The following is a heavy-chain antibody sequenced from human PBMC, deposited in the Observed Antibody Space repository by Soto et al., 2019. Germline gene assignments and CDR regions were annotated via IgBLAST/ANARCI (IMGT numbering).Heavy chain of an antibody. D-gene: IGHD2-15*01. V-gene: IGHV3-23*01. CDR2: IRGSGGGT. J-gene: IGHJ6*02. CDR1: GFTFSNYV. Sequence: EVQLLESGGGLVQPGGSLRLSCAASGFTFSNYVMSWVRQAPGKGLEWVSGIRGSGGGTYYADSVKGRFTISRDNSKNTLYLQMNSLRAEGTAVYYCAKGVVGSYSAMDVWGQGTTVTVSS. CDR3: AKGVVGSYSAMDV.